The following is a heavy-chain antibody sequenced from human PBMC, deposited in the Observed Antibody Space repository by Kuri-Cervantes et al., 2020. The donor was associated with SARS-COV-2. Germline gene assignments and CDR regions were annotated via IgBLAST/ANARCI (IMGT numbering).Heavy chain of an antibody. Sequence: GESLKISCAASGFTFSSYGMHWVRQAPGKGLEWVAVIWYDGSNKYYADSVKGRFTISRDNSKNTLYLQMNSLRAEDTAVYYCAREASSGWYGLSQYYFDYWGQGTLVTVSS. CDR2: IWYDGSNK. CDR1: GFTFSSYG. J-gene: IGHJ4*02. V-gene: IGHV3-30*19. D-gene: IGHD6-19*01. CDR3: AREASSGWYGLSQYYFDY.